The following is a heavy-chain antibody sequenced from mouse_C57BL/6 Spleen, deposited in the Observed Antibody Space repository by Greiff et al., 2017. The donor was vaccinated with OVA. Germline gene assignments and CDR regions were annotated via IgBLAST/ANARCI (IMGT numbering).Heavy chain of an antibody. D-gene: IGHD2-4*01. CDR3: AIIYYDYPFAY. V-gene: IGHV1-82*01. Sequence: LQESGPELVKPGASVKISCKASGYAFSSSWMTWVKQRPGKGLEWIGRIYPGDGDTNYNGKFKGKATLTADKSSSTAYMQLSSLTSEDSAVYFCAIIYYDYPFAYWGQGTLVTVSA. CDR1: GYAFSSSW. CDR2: IYPGDGDT. J-gene: IGHJ3*01.